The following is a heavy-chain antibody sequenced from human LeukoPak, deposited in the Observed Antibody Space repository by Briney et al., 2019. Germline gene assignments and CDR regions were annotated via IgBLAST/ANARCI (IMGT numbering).Heavy chain of an antibody. V-gene: IGHV3-11*04. D-gene: IGHD6-13*01. J-gene: IGHJ4*02. CDR3: ARVRRAAAGSLRYFDY. CDR1: GFSFIDYY. Sequence: GGSLRLSCAASGFSFIDYYMSWIRQAPGKGLEWVSYMDDSGRIIYYGGSVKGRFTISRDNARNSLFLQMNRLTAEDTAVYFCARVRRAAAGSLRYFDYWGQGTLVTVS. CDR2: MDDSGRII.